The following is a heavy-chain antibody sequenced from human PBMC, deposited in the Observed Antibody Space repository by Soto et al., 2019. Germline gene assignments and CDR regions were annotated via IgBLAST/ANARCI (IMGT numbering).Heavy chain of an antibody. J-gene: IGHJ4*02. D-gene: IGHD2-15*01. CDR2: FSSGGST. CDR3: AKRRGAGGHFDY. V-gene: IGHV3-23*01. CDR1: GFTFTSYA. Sequence: EVQLLESGGGLVQPEGSLRLSCAASGFTFTSYAMGWVRQAPGKGLGWVSVFSSGGSTYYADSVRGRFTISRDNSKDTLSLQMNSLRAEDTAVYYCAKRRGAGGHFDYWGQGALVTVSS.